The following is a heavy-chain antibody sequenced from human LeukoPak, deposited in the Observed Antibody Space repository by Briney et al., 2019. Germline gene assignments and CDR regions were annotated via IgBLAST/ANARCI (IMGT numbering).Heavy chain of an antibody. V-gene: IGHV3-7*05. CDR1: GFTFSRYW. D-gene: IGHD4/OR15-4a*01. CDR3: APGAHFDY. CDR2: MNQDGSET. Sequence: GGSLRLSCAASGFTFSRYWMTWVRQAPGKGLEWVASMNQDGSETYYVDSVKGRFTISRDNAQNSLYLQMNSLRAEDTAVYYCAPGAHFDYWGQGTLVTVSS. J-gene: IGHJ4*02.